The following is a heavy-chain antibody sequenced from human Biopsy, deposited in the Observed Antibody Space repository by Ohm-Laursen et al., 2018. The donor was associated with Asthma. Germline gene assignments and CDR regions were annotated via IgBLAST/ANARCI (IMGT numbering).Heavy chain of an antibody. CDR2: IIPMYGVP. Sequence: SSVKVSCKASDYIFPRYYISWVRQAPGQGLEWMGGIIPMYGVPKVAQKFQGRVTITADESTSTAYMEMSSLRSEDTAVYYCARVDAIMISGDFYFYSGFDLWGQGTTVRVSS. D-gene: IGHD3-16*01. CDR3: ARVDAIMISGDFYFYSGFDL. CDR1: DYIFPRYY. V-gene: IGHV1-69*01. J-gene: IGHJ6*02.